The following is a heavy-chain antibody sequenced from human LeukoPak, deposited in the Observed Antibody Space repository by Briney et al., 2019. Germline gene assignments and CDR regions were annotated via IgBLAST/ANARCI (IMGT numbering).Heavy chain of an antibody. CDR3: AKRGVGSGSYPTYYFDY. CDR1: GFTFNNAW. CDR2: IRSKTDGGTT. J-gene: IGHJ4*02. D-gene: IGHD1-26*01. Sequence: GGSLRLSCAASGFTFNNAWMSWVRQAPGKGLEWVGRIRSKTDGGTTDYAAPVKGRFTISRDDSKNTLYLQMNSLRAEDTAVYYCAKRGVGSGSYPTYYFDYWGQGTLVTVSS. V-gene: IGHV3-15*01.